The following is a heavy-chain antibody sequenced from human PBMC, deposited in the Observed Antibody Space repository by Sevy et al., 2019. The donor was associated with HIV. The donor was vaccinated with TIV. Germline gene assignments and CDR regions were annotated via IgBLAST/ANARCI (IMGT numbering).Heavy chain of an antibody. V-gene: IGHV3-11*01. J-gene: IGHJ6*02. D-gene: IGHD4-17*01. CDR2: VSGSDDTK. Sequence: GGSLRLSCAASGFTFSDYYMSWIRQAPGKGLEWVSYVSGSDDTKYYADSVKGRFTISRDNAKSSLYLQMNSLRAEDTAVYYCARDHVKDGDLGDYYYFAMDVWGQGTTVTVSS. CDR3: ARDHVKDGDLGDYYYFAMDV. CDR1: GFTFSDYY.